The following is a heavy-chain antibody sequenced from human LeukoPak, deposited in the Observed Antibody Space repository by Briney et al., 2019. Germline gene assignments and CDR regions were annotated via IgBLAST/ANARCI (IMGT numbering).Heavy chain of an antibody. D-gene: IGHD3-22*01. CDR3: ARAQTYYYDSSGYYFDY. CDR2: IYYSGST. V-gene: IGHV4-31*03. CDR1: GGSISSGGYY. Sequence: SETLSLTCTVSGGSISSGGYYWSWIRQHPGKGLEWIGYIYYSGSTYYNPSLKSRVTISVDTSKNQFSLKLSSVTAADTAVYYCARAQTYYYDSSGYYFDYWGQGSLVTVSS. J-gene: IGHJ4*02.